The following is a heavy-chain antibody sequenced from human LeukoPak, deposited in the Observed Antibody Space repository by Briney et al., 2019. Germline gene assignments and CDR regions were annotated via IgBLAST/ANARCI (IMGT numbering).Heavy chain of an antibody. CDR1: GFTFSSYG. V-gene: IGHV3-23*01. CDR3: AKGGLGESSLNNFDY. D-gene: IGHD3-16*02. Sequence: GGSLRLSCAASGFTFSSYGMSWVRQAPGKGLEWVSTITGSGGSTYYTDSVKGRFTISRDNSKNTLYLQMNSLRPEDTAVYYCAKGGLGESSLNNFDYWGQGTLVTVSS. CDR2: ITGSGGST. J-gene: IGHJ4*02.